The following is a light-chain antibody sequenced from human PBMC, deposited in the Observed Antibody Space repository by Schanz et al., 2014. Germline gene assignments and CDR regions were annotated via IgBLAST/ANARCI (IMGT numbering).Light chain of an antibody. CDR2: MAS. Sequence: DIQMTQSPSTLSASVGDRVSITCRASQSISRWLAWYQQKPGKAPKFLIYMASSLESGVPSRFSGRLLGTELSLSFFLIHPCDLCTYYCQQYETYSNSFGQGPKLEIK. CDR3: QQYETYSNS. V-gene: IGKV1-5*03. CDR1: QSISRW. J-gene: IGKJ2*03.